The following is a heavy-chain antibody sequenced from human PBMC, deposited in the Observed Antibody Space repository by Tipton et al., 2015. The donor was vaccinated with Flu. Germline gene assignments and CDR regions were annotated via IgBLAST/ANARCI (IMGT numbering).Heavy chain of an antibody. D-gene: IGHD2-15*01. CDR1: GFTFSSYE. Sequence: SLRLSCAASGFTFSSYEMNWVHQAPGKGLEWVSYISSSGSTIYYADSVKGRFTISRDNAKNSLYLQMNSLRAEDTAVYYCARERYCSGGSCYSDFDYWGQGTLVTVSS. CDR2: ISSSGSTI. J-gene: IGHJ4*02. V-gene: IGHV3-48*03. CDR3: ARERYCSGGSCYSDFDY.